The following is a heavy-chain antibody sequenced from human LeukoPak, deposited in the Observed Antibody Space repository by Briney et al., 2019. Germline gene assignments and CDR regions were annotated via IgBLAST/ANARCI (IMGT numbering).Heavy chain of an antibody. V-gene: IGHV4-34*01. CDR3: ARKAWVPCYFDY. CDR1: GGSFSGYY. CDR2: INHSGST. J-gene: IGHJ4*02. D-gene: IGHD1-26*01. Sequence: SETLSLTCAVYGGSFSGYYWSWIRQPPGKGLEWMGEINHSGSTNYNPSLKSRVTISVDTSKNQFSLTLSSVTAADTAVYHCARKAWVPCYFDYWGQGALVTASS.